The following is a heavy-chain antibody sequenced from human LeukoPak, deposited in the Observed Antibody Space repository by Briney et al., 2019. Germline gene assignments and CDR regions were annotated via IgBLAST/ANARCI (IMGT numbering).Heavy chain of an antibody. CDR2: INHSGST. V-gene: IGHV4-34*01. J-gene: IGHJ4*02. D-gene: IGHD3-3*01. CDR1: GGSFSGYY. Sequence: SETLSLTCAVYGGSFSGYYWSWIRQPPGKGLEWIGEINHSGSTNYNPSLKSRVTISVDTSKNQFSLKLSSVTAADTAVYNCARIPRYDFWSGYYRVRYFDYWSQGTLVTVSS. CDR3: ARIPRYDFWSGYYRVRYFDY.